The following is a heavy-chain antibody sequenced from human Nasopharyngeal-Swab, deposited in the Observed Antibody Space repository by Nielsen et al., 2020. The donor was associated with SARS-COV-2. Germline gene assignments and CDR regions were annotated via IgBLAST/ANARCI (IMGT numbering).Heavy chain of an antibody. Sequence: GESLKISCAASGFTFSASAIHWVRQASGKGLEWVGRIGDKDHNYATTYGASVQGRFTISRDDSKNTAFLQMDSLKTEDTALYYCTTDFYFDYWGQGTPVTVSS. CDR1: GFTFSASA. V-gene: IGHV3-73*01. CDR2: IGDKDHNYAT. CDR3: TTDFYFDY. J-gene: IGHJ4*02.